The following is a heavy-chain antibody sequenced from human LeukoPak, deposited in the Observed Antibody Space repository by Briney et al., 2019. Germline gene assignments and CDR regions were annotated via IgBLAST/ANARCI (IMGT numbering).Heavy chain of an antibody. CDR2: ISSSGSTK. CDR3: ARHSSGPNPDY. J-gene: IGHJ4*02. CDR1: GFSFTDYD. V-gene: IGHV3-11*01. Sequence: GGSLRLSCAASGFSFTDYDMTWIRQAPGKGLEWISYISSSGSTKYYANSVKGRFTISRDNAKNSLYLQMTSLRADDTAVYYCARHSSGPNPDYWGQGTLVTVSS. D-gene: IGHD6-19*01.